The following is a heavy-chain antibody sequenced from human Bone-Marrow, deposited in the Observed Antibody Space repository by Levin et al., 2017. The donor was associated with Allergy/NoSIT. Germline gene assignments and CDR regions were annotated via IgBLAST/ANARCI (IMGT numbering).Heavy chain of an antibody. Sequence: GGSLRLSCAASGFTFDDYAMHWVRQAPGKGLEWVSGISWNSGSIGYADSVKGRITISRDNAKNSLYLQMNSLRAEDTALYYCAKDMSSRLAGATNRGDKGYDYWGQGTLVTVSS. CDR3: AKDMSSRLAGATNRGDKGYDY. D-gene: IGHD1-26*01. CDR1: GFTFDDYA. CDR2: ISWNSGSI. V-gene: IGHV3-9*01. J-gene: IGHJ4*02.